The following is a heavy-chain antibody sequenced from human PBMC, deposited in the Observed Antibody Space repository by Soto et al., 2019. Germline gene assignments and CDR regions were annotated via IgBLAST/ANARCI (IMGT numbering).Heavy chain of an antibody. V-gene: IGHV3-53*01. J-gene: IGHJ4*02. CDR1: GFSVNDNY. CDR2: IFTRGTA. D-gene: IGHD3-22*01. Sequence: GGSLRLSCTASGFSVNDNYMAWVRQAPGKSPEWVAVIFTRGTAHYADSVTGRFTFSRDNSKRTLNLQLNNLRAEDTAVYYCTKLWGYYFESWGQVTLVTVSS. CDR3: TKLWGYYFES.